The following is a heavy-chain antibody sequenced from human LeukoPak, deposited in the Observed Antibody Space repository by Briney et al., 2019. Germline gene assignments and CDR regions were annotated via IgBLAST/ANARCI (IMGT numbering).Heavy chain of an antibody. CDR1: GFTFSHYA. CDR3: ARDPSPFLFLERFDTSNWFDP. V-gene: IGHV3-30-3*01. D-gene: IGHD3-3*01. CDR2: TSYDGSNE. J-gene: IGHJ5*02. Sequence: SGGSLRLSCAASGFTFSHYAMHWLRQTPGKGLEWVAVTSYDGSNEYYSDSVKDRFTISRDNSRNTLDLQMNGLRNEDTAVYYCARDPSPFLFLERFDTSNWFDPWGQGTLVTVSS.